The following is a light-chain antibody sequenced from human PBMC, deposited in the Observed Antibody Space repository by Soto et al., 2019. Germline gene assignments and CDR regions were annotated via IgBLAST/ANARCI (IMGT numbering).Light chain of an antibody. CDR3: CSYAGSSASYV. V-gene: IGLV2-23*01. CDR1: SSDVGSYNL. J-gene: IGLJ1*01. CDR2: EGT. Sequence: QCVLTQPASVSGSAGQAITISCTGTSSDVGSYNLVSWYQHHPGKAPKLMIYEGTKRPSGVSNRFSASKSGNTASLTISGLQAEDEADYYCCSYAGSSASYVFGTGTKVTVL.